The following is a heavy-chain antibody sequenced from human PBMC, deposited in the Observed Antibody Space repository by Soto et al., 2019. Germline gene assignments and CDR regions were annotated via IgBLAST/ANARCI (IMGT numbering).Heavy chain of an antibody. V-gene: IGHV5-51*01. CDR2: IYPGDSDT. D-gene: IGHD3-22*01. Sequence: PGESLKISCKGSGYSFTSYWIGWVRQMPGKGLEWMGIIYPGDSDTRYSPSFQGQVTISADKSISTAYLQWSSLKASDTAMYYCARHAEDYYHSSGYYYHGMSDYWGQGTLVTVSS. J-gene: IGHJ4*01. CDR3: ARHAEDYYHSSGYYYHGMSDY. CDR1: GYSFTSYW.